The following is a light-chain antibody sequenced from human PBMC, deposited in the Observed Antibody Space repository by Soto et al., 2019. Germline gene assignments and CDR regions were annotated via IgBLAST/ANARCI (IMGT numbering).Light chain of an antibody. V-gene: IGLV2-23*02. J-gene: IGLJ2*01. CDR2: EVT. Sequence: QSALTQPASVSGSPGQSITISCTGNSSDVGSYNLVSWYQQYPGKAPKLMIYEVTKRPSGVSNRFSGSKSGNTASLTISGLQAEDEADYYCCSYAGSSTFVVFGGGTKLTVL. CDR1: SSDVGSYNL. CDR3: CSYAGSSTFVV.